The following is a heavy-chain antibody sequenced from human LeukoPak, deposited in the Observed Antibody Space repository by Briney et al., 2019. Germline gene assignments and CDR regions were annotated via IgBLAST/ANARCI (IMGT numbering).Heavy chain of an antibody. Sequence: GGSLRLSCAASGFSFSSYGMNWVRQAPGKGLEWVSYISSSTSFICYADSVKGRFTISRDTAKNSLYLQMNSLRAEDTAVYYCAREPLDVWGQGTTVTVSS. CDR2: ISSSTSFI. CDR3: AREPLDV. CDR1: GFSFSSYG. V-gene: IGHV3-48*01. J-gene: IGHJ6*02.